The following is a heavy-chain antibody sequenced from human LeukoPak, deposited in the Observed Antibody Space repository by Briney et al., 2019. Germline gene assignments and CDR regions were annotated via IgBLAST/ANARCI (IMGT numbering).Heavy chain of an antibody. D-gene: IGHD6-13*01. CDR1: GYTFTNYD. V-gene: IGHV1-8*01. CDR2: INSNSGDT. CDR3: VRRIVAAGYNWFDP. Sequence: VASLKVSCKASGYTFTNYDINWVRQATGQGLEWMGWINSNSGDTAYAQKFQGRVTITRNTSINTAHMELSSLRSEDTAVYYCVRRIVAAGYNWFDPWGQGTLLTVSS. J-gene: IGHJ5*02.